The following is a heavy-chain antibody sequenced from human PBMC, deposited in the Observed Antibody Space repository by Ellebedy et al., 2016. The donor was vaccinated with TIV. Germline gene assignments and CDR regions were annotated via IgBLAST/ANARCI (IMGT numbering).Heavy chain of an antibody. D-gene: IGHD3-10*01. CDR3: TTSGSYYTDGSFDF. CDR2: IKIESAGGTS. CDR1: GFTFSAAW. J-gene: IGHJ4*02. V-gene: IGHV3-15*01. Sequence: PGGSLRLSCEGSGFTFSAAWMTWVRQDPGKGLEWLGRIKIESAGGTSDYATPVEGRFTISRDDSRNTLYLQMNSLTLEDTAIYYCTTSGSYYTDGSFDFWGQGTRVAVSS.